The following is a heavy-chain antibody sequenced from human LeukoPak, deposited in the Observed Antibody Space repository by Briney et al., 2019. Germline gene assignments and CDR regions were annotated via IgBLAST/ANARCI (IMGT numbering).Heavy chain of an antibody. CDR3: ARGKKSIAAAGTDY. Sequence: GASVKVSCKASGYTFTSYGIGWVRQAPGQGLEWMGWISAYNGNTNYAQKLQGRVTMTTDTSTSTAYMELRSLRSDDTAVYYCARGKKSIAAAGTDYWGQGTLVTVSS. CDR1: GYTFTSYG. D-gene: IGHD6-13*01. V-gene: IGHV1-18*01. J-gene: IGHJ4*02. CDR2: ISAYNGNT.